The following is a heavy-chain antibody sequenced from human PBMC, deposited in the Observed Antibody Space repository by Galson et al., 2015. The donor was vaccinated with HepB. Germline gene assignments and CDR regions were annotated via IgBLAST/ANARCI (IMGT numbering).Heavy chain of an antibody. Sequence: SLRLSCATSGFTFSSYNMNWVRQAPGKGLEWVSCISGDSTYMYYADSVKGRFTISRDNAKNSLDLQMTSLRADDTAVYYCVFLRGNDLKPLDYWGQGTLVTVSS. D-gene: IGHD4-23*01. V-gene: IGHV3-21*01. CDR1: GFTFSSYN. CDR2: ISGDSTYM. CDR3: VFLRGNDLKPLDY. J-gene: IGHJ4*02.